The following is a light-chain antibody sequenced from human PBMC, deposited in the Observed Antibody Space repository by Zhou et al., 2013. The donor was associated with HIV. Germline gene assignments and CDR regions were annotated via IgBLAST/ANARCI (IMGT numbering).Light chain of an antibody. V-gene: IGKV3-15*01. CDR1: QSVASAH. J-gene: IGKJ1*01. Sequence: EIVLTQSPGTLSLSPGERATLSCWASQSVASAHLAWYQQKPGQTPRLLIYGASSRATGLPARFSGSGSGTEFTLTINTMQSEDFAVYYCHQYNYWPRTFGQGPRWKSN. CDR3: HQYNYWPRT. CDR2: GAS.